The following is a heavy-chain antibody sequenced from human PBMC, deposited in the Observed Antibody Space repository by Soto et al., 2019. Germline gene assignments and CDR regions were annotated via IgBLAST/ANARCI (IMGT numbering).Heavy chain of an antibody. D-gene: IGHD3-3*01. CDR2: IYSGGST. V-gene: IGHV3-53*02. Sequence: EVQLVETGGGLIQPGGSLRLSCAASGFTVTSNYMSWVRQAPGKGLEWVSVIYSGGSTYYADSVKGRFTISRDNSKNTRYLQMNSLRAEDTAVYYCARGEEWLLRPFDYWGQGTLVTVSS. J-gene: IGHJ4*02. CDR3: ARGEEWLLRPFDY. CDR1: GFTVTSNY.